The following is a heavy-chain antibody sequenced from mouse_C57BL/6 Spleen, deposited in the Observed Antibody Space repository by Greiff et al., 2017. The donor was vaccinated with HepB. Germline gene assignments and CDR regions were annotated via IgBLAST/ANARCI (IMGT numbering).Heavy chain of an antibody. V-gene: IGHV1-9*01. CDR3: ASYPAYYSNYWEGFAY. D-gene: IGHD2-5*01. CDR2: ILPGSGST. J-gene: IGHJ3*01. CDR1: GYTFTGYW. Sequence: QVQLQQSGAELMKPGASVKLSCKATGYTFTGYWIEWVKQRPGHGLEWIGEILPGSGSTNYNEKFKGKATFTADTSTNTAYMELSSLTTEDSAIYYWASYPAYYSNYWEGFAYWGQGTLGTVSA.